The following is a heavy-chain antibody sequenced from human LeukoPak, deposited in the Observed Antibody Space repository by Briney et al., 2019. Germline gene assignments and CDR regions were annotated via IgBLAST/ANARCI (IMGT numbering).Heavy chain of an antibody. CDR3: ARFGNDYGDYGGDY. D-gene: IGHD4-17*01. CDR1: GGSISSNY. J-gene: IGHJ4*02. V-gene: IGHV4-59*08. Sequence: SETLSLTCTVSGGSISSNYWSWIRQPPGKGLEWIGYIYYSGSTNYNPSLKSRVTISGDTSKNQFSLKLSSVTAADTAVYYCARFGNDYGDYGGDYWGQGTLVTVSS. CDR2: IYYSGST.